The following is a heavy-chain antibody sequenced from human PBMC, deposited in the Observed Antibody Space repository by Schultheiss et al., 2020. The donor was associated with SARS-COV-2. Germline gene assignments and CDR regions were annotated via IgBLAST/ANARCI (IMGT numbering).Heavy chain of an antibody. CDR1: GYTFTSYA. Sequence: ASVKVSCKASGYTFTSYAMHWVRQAPGQGLEWMGGIIPIFGTANYAQKFQGRVTITRDTSASTAYMELSSLRSEDTAVYYCARDRGHNSEFDYWGQGTLVTVSS. J-gene: IGHJ4*02. V-gene: IGHV1-3*01. CDR3: ARDRGHNSEFDY. D-gene: IGHD2/OR15-2a*01. CDR2: IIPIFGTA.